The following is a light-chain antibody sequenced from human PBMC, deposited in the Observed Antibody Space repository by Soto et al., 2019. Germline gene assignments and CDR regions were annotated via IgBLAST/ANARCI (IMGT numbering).Light chain of an antibody. J-gene: IGKJ1*01. V-gene: IGKV1-5*03. CDR2: KAS. CDR1: QTISSW. CDR3: QHYNGYSEA. Sequence: DIQMTQFPSTLSGSVGGRVTITCRASQTISSWLAWYQQKPGKAPKLLIYKASTLKSGVPSRFSGSGSGTEFTLTISSLQPDDFATYYCQHYNGYSEAFGQGTKVDI.